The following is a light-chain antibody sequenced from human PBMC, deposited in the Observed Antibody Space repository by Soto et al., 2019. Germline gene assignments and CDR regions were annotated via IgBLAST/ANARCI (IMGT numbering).Light chain of an antibody. J-gene: IGKJ2*01. Sequence: DIQMTQSPSTLSASVGDRVTITCRASQSISSWLAWYQQKPGKAPKLLIYKASSLESGVPSRFSSSGSGTEFTLTISSLQPDDFATYYCQEYKSYSTFGQGTKLEIK. CDR1: QSISSW. CDR3: QEYKSYST. CDR2: KAS. V-gene: IGKV1-5*03.